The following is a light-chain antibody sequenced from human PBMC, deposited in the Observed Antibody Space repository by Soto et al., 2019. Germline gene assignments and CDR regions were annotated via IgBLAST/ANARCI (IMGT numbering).Light chain of an antibody. CDR2: GNT. CDR3: QTYDSNLSAYVV. V-gene: IGLV1-40*01. CDR1: SSNIGAGYE. J-gene: IGLJ2*01. Sequence: QSVLTQPPSVSGAPGQRVTISCTGSSSNIGAGYEVHWYKQLPGTAPKLLIYGNTNRPSGVPDRISGSKSGSSASLAITGLQAEDEADYYCQTYDSNLSAYVVFGGGTKVTVL.